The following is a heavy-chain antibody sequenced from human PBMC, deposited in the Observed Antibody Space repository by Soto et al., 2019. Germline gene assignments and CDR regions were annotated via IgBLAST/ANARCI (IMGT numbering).Heavy chain of an antibody. CDR2: IYHSGST. D-gene: IGHD4-17*01. V-gene: IGHV4-59*12. CDR3: AREDYGDYGGYFDY. J-gene: IGHJ4*02. Sequence: PSETLSLTCAVYGGSFSGYYWSWIRQPPGKGLEWIVYIYHSGSTNYNPSLKSRVTISVDTSKNQFSLKLSSVTAADTAVYYCAREDYGDYGGYFDYWGQGSLVTVSS. CDR1: GGSFSGYY.